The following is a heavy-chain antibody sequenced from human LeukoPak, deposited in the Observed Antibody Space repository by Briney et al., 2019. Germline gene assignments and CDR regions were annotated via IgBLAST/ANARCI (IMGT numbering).Heavy chain of an antibody. Sequence: EXXGGIIPIFGPATYAQKFQGRVTITADESTSTAYMELSSLRSEDTAVYYCARETYYYDSSGEIDYWGQGTLVTVSS. CDR3: ARETYYYDSSGEIDY. CDR2: IIPIFGPA. J-gene: IGHJ4*02. V-gene: IGHV1-69*01. D-gene: IGHD3-22*01.